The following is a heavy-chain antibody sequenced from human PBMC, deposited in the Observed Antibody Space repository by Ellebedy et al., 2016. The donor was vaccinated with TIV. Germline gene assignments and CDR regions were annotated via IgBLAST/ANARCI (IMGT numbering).Heavy chain of an antibody. J-gene: IGHJ4*02. D-gene: IGHD6-19*01. Sequence: GESLKISCKGSGYSFTSYWISWVRQMPGKGLEWMGRIDPSDSDTRYSPSFQGQVTISVDKSISTAYMQWSSLKASDTAMYYCARLSGPKSPDSSGWQGPLGYWGQGTLVTVSS. V-gene: IGHV5-51*01. CDR2: IDPSDSDT. CDR1: GYSFTSYW. CDR3: ARLSGPKSPDSSGWQGPLGY.